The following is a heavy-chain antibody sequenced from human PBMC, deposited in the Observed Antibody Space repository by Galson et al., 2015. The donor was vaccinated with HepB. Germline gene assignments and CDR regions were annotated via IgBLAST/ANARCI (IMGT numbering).Heavy chain of an antibody. CDR1: GYSFTSYW. V-gene: IGHV5-10-1*01. CDR2: IDPSNSYT. CDR3: ASPRPLYYYGSGSYYRDVGAFDI. J-gene: IGHJ3*02. D-gene: IGHD3-10*01. Sequence: QSGAEVKKPGESLRISCKGSGYSFTSYWICWVRQMPGKGLEWMGRIDPSNSYTNYSPSSQGHVTISADKSISTAYLQWSSLKASDTAMYYCASPRPLYYYGSGSYYRDVGAFDIWGQGTMVTVSS.